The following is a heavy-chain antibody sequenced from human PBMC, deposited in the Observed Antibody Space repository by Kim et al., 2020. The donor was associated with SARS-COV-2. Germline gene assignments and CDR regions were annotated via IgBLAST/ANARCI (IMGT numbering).Heavy chain of an antibody. CDR1: GFTFSSYA. V-gene: IGHV3-23*01. CDR3: AKDRKVRGVIHIYHPFYILLDY. CDR2: ISGSGGST. J-gene: IGHJ4*02. Sequence: GGSLRLSCAASGFTFSSYAMSWVRQAPGKGLEWVSAISGSGGSTYYADSVKGRFTISRDNSKNTLYLQMNSLRAEDTAVYYCAKDRKVRGVIHIYHPFYILLDYWGQGTLVTVSS. D-gene: IGHD3-10*01.